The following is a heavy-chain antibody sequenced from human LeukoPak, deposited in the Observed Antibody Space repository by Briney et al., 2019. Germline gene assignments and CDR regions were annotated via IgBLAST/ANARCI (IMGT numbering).Heavy chain of an antibody. J-gene: IGHJ4*02. Sequence: PGGSLRLSCAASGFTFSSYAMSWVRQAPGKGLEWVSAISGSGGSTYYADSVKGRFTISRDNSKNTLYLQMNSLRAEATAVYYCAKDQQWLPEGDYWGQGTLVTVSS. CDR2: ISGSGGST. D-gene: IGHD6-19*01. CDR1: GFTFSSYA. V-gene: IGHV3-23*01. CDR3: AKDQQWLPEGDY.